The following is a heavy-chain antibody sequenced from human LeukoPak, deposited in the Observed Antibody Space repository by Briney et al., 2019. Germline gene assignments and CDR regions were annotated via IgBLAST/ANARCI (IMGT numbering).Heavy chain of an antibody. D-gene: IGHD4-17*01. CDR1: GYTFTGYY. CDR2: INPNSGGT. V-gene: IGHV1-2*02. J-gene: IGHJ4*02. Sequence: EASVKVSCKASGYTFTGYYMHWVRQAPGQGLEWMGWINPNSGGTNYAQKFQGRVTMTRDTSISTAYMELSRLRSDDTAVYYCARVYGHYVLHYFDYWGQGTLVTVSS. CDR3: ARVYGHYVLHYFDY.